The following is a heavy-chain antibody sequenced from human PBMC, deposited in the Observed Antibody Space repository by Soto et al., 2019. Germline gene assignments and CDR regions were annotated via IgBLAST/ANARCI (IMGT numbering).Heavy chain of an antibody. CDR3: AKAEIAAADLYYFDY. J-gene: IGHJ4*02. D-gene: IGHD6-13*01. V-gene: IGHV3-23*01. CDR1: GFTFSSYA. CDR2: ISGSGGST. Sequence: PGGSLRLSCAASGFTFSSYAMSWVRQAPGEGLEWVSAISGSGGSTYYADSVKGRFTISRDNSKNTLYLQMNSLRAEDTAVYYCAKAEIAAADLYYFDYWGQGTLVTVSS.